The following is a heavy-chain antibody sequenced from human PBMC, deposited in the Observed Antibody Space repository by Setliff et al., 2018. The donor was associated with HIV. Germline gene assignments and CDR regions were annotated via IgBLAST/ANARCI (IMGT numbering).Heavy chain of an antibody. CDR1: GYSISSGYY. CDR2: IYHSGST. D-gene: IGHD6-19*01. V-gene: IGHV4-38-2*01. J-gene: IGHJ4*02. Sequence: PSETLSLTCAVSGYSISSGYYWGWIRQPPGKGLEWIGSIYHSGSTYYNPSLKSRVTISVDTSKNQFSLKLSSVTATDTAVYYCARHGIAVAGPCPFDYWGQGTLVTVSS. CDR3: ARHGIAVAGPCPFDY.